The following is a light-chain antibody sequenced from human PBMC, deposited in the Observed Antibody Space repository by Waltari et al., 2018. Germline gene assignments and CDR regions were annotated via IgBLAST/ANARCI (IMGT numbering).Light chain of an antibody. CDR3: SSYTGRIYV. Sequence: QSALTQPAAVSGSPGQSITISCTGTSSDVGSYDSVSWYQQHPGKGPKLLLYEVYKPPSGVSNRVSGSKYGSTASLTISELQTEDEADYYCSSYTGRIYVFGTGTKVTVL. V-gene: IGLV2-14*02. CDR1: SSDVGSYDS. CDR2: EVY. J-gene: IGLJ1*01.